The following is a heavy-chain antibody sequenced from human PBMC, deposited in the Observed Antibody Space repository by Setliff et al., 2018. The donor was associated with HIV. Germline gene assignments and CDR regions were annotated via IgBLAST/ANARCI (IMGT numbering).Heavy chain of an antibody. D-gene: IGHD3-3*01. CDR2: IYHSGST. CDR3: ARVLRITLFGGDVYYYYGMDV. CDR1: GGSITRTPYY. Sequence: TLSLTCTVSGGSITRTPYYWGWIRQPPGKGLEWIGSIYHSGSTYYNPSLKSRVTISVDTSKNQFSLKLSSVTAADTAVYYCARVLRITLFGGDVYYYYGMDVWGQGTTVTVSS. J-gene: IGHJ6*02. V-gene: IGHV4-39*07.